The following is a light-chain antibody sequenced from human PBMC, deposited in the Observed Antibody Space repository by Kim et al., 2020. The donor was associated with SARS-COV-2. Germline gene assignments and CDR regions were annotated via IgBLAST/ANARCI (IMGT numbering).Light chain of an antibody. J-gene: IGKJ4*01. CDR2: WAS. CDR1: QSVLYSANNKNY. CDR3: QQYYSTPQLT. V-gene: IGKV4-1*01. Sequence: TINCKSRQSVLYSANNKNYLAWYQQKPGQPPKLLIHWASTRESGVPDRFSGSGSGTDFTLTISSLQAEDVAVYYCQQYYSTPQLTFGGGTKVDIK.